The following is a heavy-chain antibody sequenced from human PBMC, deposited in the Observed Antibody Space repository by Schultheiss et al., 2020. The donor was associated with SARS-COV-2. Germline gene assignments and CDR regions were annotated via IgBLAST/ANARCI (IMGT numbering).Heavy chain of an antibody. D-gene: IGHD2-2*01. CDR2: IYYSGST. CDR1: GGSISTYY. V-gene: IGHV4-59*01. CDR3: ARMPLYYYYYYMDV. Sequence: GSLRLSCAVYGGSISTYYWSWIRQPPGKGLEWIGYIYYSGSTYYNPSLKSRVTISLDTSKNQFSLKVRSVTAADTAVYYCARMPLYYYYYYMDVWGKGTTVTVSS. J-gene: IGHJ6*03.